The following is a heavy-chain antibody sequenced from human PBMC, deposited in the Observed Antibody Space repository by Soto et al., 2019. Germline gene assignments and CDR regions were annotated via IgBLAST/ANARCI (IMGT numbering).Heavy chain of an antibody. Sequence: QVTLKESGPVLVKPTETLTLRCTVSGLSITDSEMGVSWIRQPPGQPLEWVAHIDSSGEKSYRTFLKSRLAISKDTSKSQIVPTMTNLDPADTATYYCARRHLAVAVSPWFDPWGQGIPVTVSS. V-gene: IGHV2-26*01. CDR3: ARRHLAVAVSPWFDP. J-gene: IGHJ5*02. CDR2: IDSSGEK. D-gene: IGHD6-19*01. CDR1: GLSITDSEMG.